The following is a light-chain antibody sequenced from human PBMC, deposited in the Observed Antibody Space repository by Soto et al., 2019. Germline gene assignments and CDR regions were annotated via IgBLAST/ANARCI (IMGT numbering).Light chain of an antibody. CDR3: QQSFSTPT. CDR2: SAS. V-gene: IGKV1-39*01. CDR1: QRINIY. J-gene: IGKJ5*01. Sequence: DIQMPQSPSSLSTSIGDRVTITCRASQRINIYLNWYRQKPGKAPELLIYSASNLQSGVPSRFSGSGSGTDFTLTISGLQSEDFATYYCQQSFSTPTFGQGTRLDIK.